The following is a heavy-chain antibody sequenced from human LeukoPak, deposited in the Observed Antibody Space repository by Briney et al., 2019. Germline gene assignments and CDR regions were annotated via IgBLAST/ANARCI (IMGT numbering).Heavy chain of an antibody. V-gene: IGHV1-69*01. J-gene: IGHJ4*02. D-gene: IGHD6-13*01. CDR1: GGTLSSYA. Sequence: ASVKVSCKASGGTLSSYAISWVRQAPGQGLEWMGGIIPIFGTANYAQKFQGRVTITADESTSTAYMELSSLRPEDTAVYSCARGLLPGTQIAAAAFLEYWGQGTLVIVSS. CDR2: IIPIFGTA. CDR3: ARGLLPGTQIAAAAFLEY.